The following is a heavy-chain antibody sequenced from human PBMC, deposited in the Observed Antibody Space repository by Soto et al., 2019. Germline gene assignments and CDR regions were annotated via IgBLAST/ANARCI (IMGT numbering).Heavy chain of an antibody. Sequence: QLQLQESGSGLVKPSQTLSLTCVVSGGSISRGDFSWTWIRQPPGKGLEWVGYIYRSGSTYYNPSLKSPVSITLDKAKNQFSLNLTSVTAADTAVYYCARGKTNDFFDLWGQGHLVTVSS. CDR3: ARGKTNDFFDL. J-gene: IGHJ4*02. V-gene: IGHV4-30-2*01. CDR1: GGSISRGDFS. CDR2: IYRSGST. D-gene: IGHD2-21*02.